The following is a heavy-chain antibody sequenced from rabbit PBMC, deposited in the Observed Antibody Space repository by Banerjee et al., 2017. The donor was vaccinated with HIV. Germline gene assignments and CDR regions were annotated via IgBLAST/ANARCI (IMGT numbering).Heavy chain of an antibody. V-gene: IGHV1S45*01. CDR2: INTISGDT. D-gene: IGHD2-1*01. CDR3: ARDFGYDDYGDLISFNL. Sequence: QEQLEESGGDLVKPEGSLTLTCTASGFTISTTYWICWVRQAPGKGLEWIACINTISGDTVYATWAKGRITISKASWTTVTLQMTSLTAADTATYFCARDFGYDDYGDLISFNLWGQGTLVTVS. J-gene: IGHJ4*01. CDR1: GFTISTTYW.